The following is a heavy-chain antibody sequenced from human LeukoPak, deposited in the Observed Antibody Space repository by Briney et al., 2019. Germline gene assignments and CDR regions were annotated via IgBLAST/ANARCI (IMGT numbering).Heavy chain of an antibody. J-gene: IGHJ4*02. D-gene: IGHD1-26*01. CDR2: ITNDGSST. V-gene: IGHV3-74*01. Sequence: GGSLTLSCAASGLTFSSHWMHWVRQAPGKGLVWVSRITNDGSSTTYADSVKGRFTISRDNAKNMLYLQVNSLRAEDTAVYYCARDPEAGGFDCWGQGTLVTVSS. CDR3: ARDPEAGGFDC. CDR1: GLTFSSHW.